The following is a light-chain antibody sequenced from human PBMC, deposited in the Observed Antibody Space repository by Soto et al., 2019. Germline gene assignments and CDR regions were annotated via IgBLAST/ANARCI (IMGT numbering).Light chain of an antibody. CDR2: AAI. CDR3: QKYYNAPRT. V-gene: IGKV1-27*01. Sequence: DIQMTQSPSSLSASVGDRVTITCRASQDIANYLAWYQQKPGKVPQLLIYAAITLQSVVPSRFSGSGSGTDFTLTISSLKPEDVATYYCQKYYNAPRTFGQETKVE. CDR1: QDIANY. J-gene: IGKJ1*01.